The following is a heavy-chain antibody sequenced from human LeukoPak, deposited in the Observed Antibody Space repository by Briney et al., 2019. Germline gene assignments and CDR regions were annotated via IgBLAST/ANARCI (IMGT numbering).Heavy chain of an antibody. CDR2: IRYDESNK. CDR3: AKDLGPLSSYFYLDV. CDR1: GFTFSSYD. V-gene: IGHV3-30*02. Sequence: GGSLRLSCAASGFTFSSYDMHWVRQAPGTGLEWVAFIRYDESNKYYADSVKGRFTISRDNSKNTLSLQMNSLRAEDTAVYYCAKDLGPLSSYFYLDVWGKGTTVTISS. J-gene: IGHJ6*03. D-gene: IGHD3-16*01.